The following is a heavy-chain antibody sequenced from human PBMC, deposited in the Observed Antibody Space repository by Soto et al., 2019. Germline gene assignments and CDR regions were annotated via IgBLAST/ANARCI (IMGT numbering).Heavy chain of an antibody. CDR1: GYSFTTYW. CDR3: ARGWWEREGYVMDV. V-gene: IGHV5-51*01. Sequence: PGESLKISCKGSGYSFTTYWIGWVRQMPGKGLEWMGGIYPGDSNSRYSPSFQGQVTISADNSISTAYLQWSSLKASDTAMYYWARGWWEREGYVMDVWGRGTTVTVSS. D-gene: IGHD1-26*01. J-gene: IGHJ6*02. CDR2: IYPGDSNS.